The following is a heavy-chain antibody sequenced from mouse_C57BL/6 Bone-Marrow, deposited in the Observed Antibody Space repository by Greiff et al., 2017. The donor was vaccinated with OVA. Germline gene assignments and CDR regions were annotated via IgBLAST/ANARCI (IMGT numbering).Heavy chain of an antibody. Sequence: EVKLMESGPGLAKPSQTLSLTCSVTGYSITSDYWNWIRKFPGNKLEYMGYISYSGSTYYNPSLKSRISITRDTSKNQYYLQLNSVTTEDTATYYWARSLYDGYLNWYCDVWGTGTTVTVSS. V-gene: IGHV3-8*01. CDR1: GYSITSDY. D-gene: IGHD2-3*01. CDR3: ARSLYDGYLNWYCDV. CDR2: ISYSGST. J-gene: IGHJ1*03.